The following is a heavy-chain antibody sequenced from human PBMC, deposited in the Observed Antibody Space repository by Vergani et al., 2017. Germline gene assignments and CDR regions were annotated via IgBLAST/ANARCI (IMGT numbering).Heavy chain of an antibody. V-gene: IGHV4-4*07. CDR3: ARVGITMVRGVQYYYYYGMDV. CDR1: GGSISPYY. J-gene: IGHJ6*02. CDR2: IYTSEST. Sequence: QVQLQESGPGLVKPSETLSLTCIVSGGSISPYYWSWIRQPAGKGLEWIGRIYTSESTNYNPSLKSRVTMSVDTSKNQFSLKLSSVTAADTAVYYCARVGITMVRGVQYYYYYGMDVWGQGTTVTVSS. D-gene: IGHD3-10*01.